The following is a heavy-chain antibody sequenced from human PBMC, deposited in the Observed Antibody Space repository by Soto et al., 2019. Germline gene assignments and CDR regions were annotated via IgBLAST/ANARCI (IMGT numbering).Heavy chain of an antibody. J-gene: IGHJ6*03. CDR2: IIPILNIA. CDR1: GGTFSNYT. V-gene: IGHV1-69*02. D-gene: IGHD4-17*01. Sequence: QVQLVQSGAEVKKPGSSVKVSCKASGGTFSNYTISWVRQAPGQGLEWMGRIIPILNIANYAQKFQGRVTITADKPTTTGYMELSSLRSEDTAVYYCARVSEMGTVTEGFYYYMDVWGKGTTVTVSS. CDR3: ARVSEMGTVTEGFYYYMDV.